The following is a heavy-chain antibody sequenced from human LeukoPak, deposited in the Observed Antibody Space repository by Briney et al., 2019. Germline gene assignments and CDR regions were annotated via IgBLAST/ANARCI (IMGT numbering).Heavy chain of an antibody. V-gene: IGHV3-23*01. CDR1: GFTFSSYA. J-gene: IGHJ4*02. D-gene: IGHD2/OR15-2a*01. CDR2: ISGSGANT. CDR3: AKYSDSTGAHYFDY. Sequence: PGGSLRLSCAASGFTFSSYAMTWVRQAPGKGLEWVSTISGSGANTYYADSVKGRFTISRDNSKNTLSLQMNSLRVEDTALYYCAKYSDSTGAHYFDYWGQGTLVTVS.